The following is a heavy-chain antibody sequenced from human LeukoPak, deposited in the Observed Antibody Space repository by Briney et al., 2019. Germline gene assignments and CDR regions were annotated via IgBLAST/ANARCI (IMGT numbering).Heavy chain of an antibody. CDR1: GYTFTSYD. D-gene: IGHD3-10*01. CDR2: MNPNSGNT. V-gene: IGHV1-8*03. CDR3: ARDPLYGSGSYLDY. J-gene: IGHJ4*02. Sequence: GASVKVSCKASGYTFTSYDINWVRQATGQGLEWMGWMNPNSGNTGYAQKFQGRVTITRNTSISTAYMELSSLRSEDTAVYYCARDPLYGSGSYLDYWGQGTLVTVSS.